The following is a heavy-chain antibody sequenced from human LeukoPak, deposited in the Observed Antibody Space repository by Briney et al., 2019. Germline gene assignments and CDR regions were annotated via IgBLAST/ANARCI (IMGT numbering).Heavy chain of an antibody. CDR1: GGSISSYY. V-gene: IGHV4-39*07. D-gene: IGHD6-13*01. Sequence: SETLSLTCTVSGGSISSYYWGWIRQPPGKGLEWIGSIYYSGSTYYNPSLKSRVTISVDTSKNQFSLKLSSVTAADTAVYYCAREGRQYSSIRDYWGQGTLVTVSS. CDR2: IYYSGST. J-gene: IGHJ4*02. CDR3: AREGRQYSSIRDY.